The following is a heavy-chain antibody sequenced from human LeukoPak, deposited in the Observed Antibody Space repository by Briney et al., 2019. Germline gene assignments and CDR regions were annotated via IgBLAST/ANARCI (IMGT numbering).Heavy chain of an antibody. CDR3: AKFPGGPAAIGY. Sequence: GGSLRLSCAASGFTFSSYAMSWVRQAPGKGLEWVSTISGSDGSTYYADSVKGRFTISRDNSKNTLYLQMNSLRAEDTAVYYCAKFPGGPAAIGYWGQGTLSPSPQ. D-gene: IGHD2-2*01. CDR2: ISGSDGST. CDR1: GFTFSSYA. J-gene: IGHJ4*02. V-gene: IGHV3-23*01.